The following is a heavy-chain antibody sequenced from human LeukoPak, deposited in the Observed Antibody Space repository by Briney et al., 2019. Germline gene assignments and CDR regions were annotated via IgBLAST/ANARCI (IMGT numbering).Heavy chain of an antibody. V-gene: IGHV4-34*01. CDR2: INHSGST. CDR3: ARGVSISTADY. J-gene: IGHJ4*02. Sequence: PSETLSLTCAVYGGSFSGYYWSWIRQPPGKGLERIGEINHSGSTNYNPSLKSRVTISVDTSKNQFSLKLSSVTAADTAVYYCARGVSISTADYWGQGTLVTVSS. D-gene: IGHD1-26*01. CDR1: GGSFSGYY.